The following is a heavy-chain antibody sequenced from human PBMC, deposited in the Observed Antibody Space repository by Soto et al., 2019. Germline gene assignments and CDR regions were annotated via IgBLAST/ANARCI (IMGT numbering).Heavy chain of an antibody. V-gene: IGHV4-59*01. CDR2: IYYSGRT. CDR3: ARDYYYDSRGYPGAYYYGMDV. Sequence: PSETLSLTCTVSGGSFSSYYWSWIRQPPGKGLEWIGHIYYSGRTNYNPSLKSRVTISGDTSKNRLSLKLSSVTAADTTVYYCARDYYYDSRGYPGAYYYGMDVWGQGTTVTVSS. J-gene: IGHJ6*02. D-gene: IGHD3-22*01. CDR1: GGSFSSYY.